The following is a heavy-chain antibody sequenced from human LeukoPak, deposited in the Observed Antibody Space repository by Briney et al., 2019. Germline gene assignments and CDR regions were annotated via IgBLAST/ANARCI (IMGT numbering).Heavy chain of an antibody. J-gene: IGHJ5*02. CDR3: AREVAARRLGIWFDP. CDR2: VSPGGVSP. Sequence: GGSLRLSCVVSGLSFNKDVMSWFRQAPGKGLEWVSIVSPGGVSPNHADSVKGRFTISRDNAKNSLYLQMNSLRAEDTAVYYCAREVAARRLGIWFDPWGQGTLVTVSS. D-gene: IGHD6-6*01. V-gene: IGHV3-23*01. CDR1: GLSFNKDV.